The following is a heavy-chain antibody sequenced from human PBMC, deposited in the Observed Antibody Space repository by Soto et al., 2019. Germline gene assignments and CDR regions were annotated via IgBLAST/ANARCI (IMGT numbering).Heavy chain of an antibody. CDR2: IYYSGST. Sequence: NPSETLSLTCTVSGGSISSSSYYWGWIRQPPGKGLEWIGSIYYSGSTYYNPSLKSRVTISVDTSKNQFSLKLSSVTAADTAVYYCARQDIVVVPAAIRLNWFDPWGQGTLVTVSS. V-gene: IGHV4-39*01. CDR3: ARQDIVVVPAAIRLNWFDP. D-gene: IGHD2-2*02. CDR1: GGSISSSSYY. J-gene: IGHJ5*02.